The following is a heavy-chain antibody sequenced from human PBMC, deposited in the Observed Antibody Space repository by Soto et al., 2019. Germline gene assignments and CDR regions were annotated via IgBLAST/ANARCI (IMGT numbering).Heavy chain of an antibody. J-gene: IGHJ6*02. CDR2: SIPIFGTA. CDR1: GGTFNNYP. V-gene: IGHV1-69*13. D-gene: IGHD5-12*01. Sequence: SVKVSCKASGGTFNNYPITWVRQAPGEGLEWMGGSIPIFGTANYAQKFQGRVTISVDESTSTAYMELSSLRSEDTAVYYCARGRGYSGDDHYYYFDTDVWGQGTKVTVSS. CDR3: ARGRGYSGDDHYYYFDTDV.